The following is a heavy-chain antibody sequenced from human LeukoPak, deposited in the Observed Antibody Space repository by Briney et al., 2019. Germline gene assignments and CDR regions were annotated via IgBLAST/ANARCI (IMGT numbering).Heavy chain of an antibody. Sequence: SETLSLTCTVSGGSISSYYWSWIRQPAGKGLEWIGRIYTSGSTNYNPSLKSRVTMSVDTSKNQFSLKPSSVTAADTAVYYCARGGFWQRDNWFDPWGQGTLVTVSS. J-gene: IGHJ5*02. CDR3: ARGGFWQRDNWFDP. CDR1: GGSISSYY. D-gene: IGHD3-3*01. CDR2: IYTSGST. V-gene: IGHV4-4*07.